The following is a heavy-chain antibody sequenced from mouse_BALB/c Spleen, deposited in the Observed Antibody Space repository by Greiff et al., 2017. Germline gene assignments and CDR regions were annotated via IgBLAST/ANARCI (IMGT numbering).Heavy chain of an antibody. CDR2: IDPSDSET. V-gene: IGHV1-69*02. CDR3: ATNWDGDAMDY. CDR1: GYTFTSYW. D-gene: IGHD4-1*01. Sequence: VQLHQPGAELVKPGAPVKLSCKASGYTFTSYWMNWVKQRPGRGLEWIGRIDPSDSETHYNQKFKDKATLTVDKSSSTAYIQLSSLTSEDSAVYYCATNWDGDAMDYWGQGTSVTVSS. J-gene: IGHJ4*01.